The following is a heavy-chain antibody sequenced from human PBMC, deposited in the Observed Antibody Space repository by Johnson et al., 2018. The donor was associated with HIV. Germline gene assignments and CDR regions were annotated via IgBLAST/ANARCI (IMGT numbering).Heavy chain of an antibody. D-gene: IGHD6-13*01. CDR1: GFTFSGYD. V-gene: IGHV3-13*01. CDR2: IGIAGDT. J-gene: IGHJ3*02. Sequence: VQLVESGGGLIQPGGSLRLSCAASGFTFSGYDMHWVRQPTGKGLEWVSAIGIAGDTYYQGSVKGRFRSSRENAKNSLYLRMNSLRAGDTAMYYCARASYNSSSWTWDVFDIWGQGTMVTVSS. CDR3: ARASYNSSSWTWDVFDI.